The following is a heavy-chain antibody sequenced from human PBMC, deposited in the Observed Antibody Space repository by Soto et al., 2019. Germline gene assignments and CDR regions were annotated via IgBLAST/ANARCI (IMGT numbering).Heavy chain of an antibody. V-gene: IGHV1-2*02. CDR1: GPTFTAYY. J-gene: IGHJ4*02. CDR3: ARGYCSTIGCSHYFDY. Sequence: ASVKVSCKPSGPTFTAYYIHWVRQAPGQGLEWMGWINPTTGGITYAQRFQDRVTMTWDTSIRTAYMELSRLRSDDTAVYYCARGYCSTIGCSHYFDYWGQGTLVTVSS. CDR2: INPTTGGI. D-gene: IGHD2-2*01.